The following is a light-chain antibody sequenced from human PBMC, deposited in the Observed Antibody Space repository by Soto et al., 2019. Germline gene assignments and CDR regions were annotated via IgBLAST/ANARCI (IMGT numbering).Light chain of an antibody. CDR3: QQRNNWPPIT. CDR1: QSVRAY. V-gene: IGKV3-11*01. Sequence: IVLTQSPDTLSLSPWERATLSCRASQSVRAYLAWYQQKPGQAPRLLLYDASNRATGIPARFSGSGSGTDFTLTISSLEPEDFALYYCQQRNNWPPITFGQGTRLEIK. CDR2: DAS. J-gene: IGKJ5*01.